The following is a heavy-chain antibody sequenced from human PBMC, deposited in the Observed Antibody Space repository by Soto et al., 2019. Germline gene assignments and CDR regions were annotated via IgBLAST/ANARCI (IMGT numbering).Heavy chain of an antibody. CDR3: VSPTMLGKGVGAYDN. CDR2: MYFGGSF. V-gene: IGHV4-59*02. Sequence: SETLSLTCNVSGASVSTGYWSWIRQPPGKGLEWLGFMYFGGSFNYNPSLTSRVTISVDTSKNQFSLKVTSVTAADTAVYYCVSPTMLGKGVGAYDNWSGGTVVTVS. J-gene: IGHJ3*02. D-gene: IGHD3-10*01. CDR1: GASVSTGY.